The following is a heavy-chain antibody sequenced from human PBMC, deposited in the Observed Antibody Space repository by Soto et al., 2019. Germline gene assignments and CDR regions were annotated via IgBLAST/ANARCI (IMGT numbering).Heavy chain of an antibody. CDR2: ISYDGADI. V-gene: IGHV3-30*03. CDR3: VETPAVSVLGYFAY. CDR1: GFVFSSYG. D-gene: IGHD2-8*01. J-gene: IGHJ4*02. Sequence: GGSLRLSCATSGFVFSSYGMHWVRQAPGKGLEWVAVISYDGADIYYADSVRGRFTISRDNSKDTLYLHMSSLRPEDTAVYYWVETPAVSVLGYFAYWGQGTLVTVSS.